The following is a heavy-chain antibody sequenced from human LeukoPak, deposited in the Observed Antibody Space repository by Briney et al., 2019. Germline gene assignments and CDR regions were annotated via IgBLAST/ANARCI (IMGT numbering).Heavy chain of an antibody. CDR1: GFIFGTYT. Sequence: GGSLRLSCAASGFIFGTYTMNWVRQAPGKGLEWVSSISSSGGSTYYADSVKGRFTISRDNSKNTLYLQAISLRAEDTAVYYCAKAAVYHDSCPDSWGQGTLVTVSS. D-gene: IGHD5/OR15-5a*01. J-gene: IGHJ4*02. CDR2: ISSSGGST. CDR3: AKAAVYHDSCPDS. V-gene: IGHV3-23*01.